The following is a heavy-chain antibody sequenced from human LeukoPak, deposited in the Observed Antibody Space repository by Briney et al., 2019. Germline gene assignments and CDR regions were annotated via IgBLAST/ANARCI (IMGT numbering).Heavy chain of an antibody. CDR1: GYTFTSYY. CDR3: ARVADIVATTTVLDY. Sequence: ASVKVSCKASGYTFTSYYMHWVRQAPGQGLEWMGIINPSGGSTSYAQKFQGRVTMTRDTSTSTVYMELSSLRSEDTAVYYCARVADIVATTTVLDYWGQGTLVTVSS. CDR2: INPSGGST. J-gene: IGHJ4*02. D-gene: IGHD5-12*01. V-gene: IGHV1-46*01.